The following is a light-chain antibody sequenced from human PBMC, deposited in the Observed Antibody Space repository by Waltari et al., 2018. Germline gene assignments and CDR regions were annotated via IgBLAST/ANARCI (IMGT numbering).Light chain of an antibody. J-gene: IGLJ3*02. CDR1: ALPTRY. Sequence: YELTQPPSVSVSPGQTARITCSGDALPTRYAYWYQKKPGQAPLLVMARDNGRPSGIPGRFSGSISGTTVTLTIGGVQAEDEADYYCQSSDRTGAPLVFGGGTKLTVL. CDR2: RDN. V-gene: IGLV3-25*03. CDR3: QSSDRTGAPLV.